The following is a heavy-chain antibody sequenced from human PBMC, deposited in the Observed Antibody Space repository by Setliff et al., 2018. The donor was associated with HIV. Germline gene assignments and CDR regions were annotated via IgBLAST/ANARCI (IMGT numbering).Heavy chain of an antibody. J-gene: IGHJ6*03. CDR1: GFTFSIYS. CDR2: IRRKAYDGTR. Sequence: GSLRLSCTASGFTFSIYSMNWVRQAPGKGLEWVSSIRRKAYDGTREYAASVKGRFTISRDDSKSIAYLQMNSLKTEDTAVYYCTRMYYYGSGTYYSDYYYYMDVWGKGTTVTVSS. V-gene: IGHV3-49*04. D-gene: IGHD3-10*01. CDR3: TRMYYYGSGTYYSDYYYYMDV.